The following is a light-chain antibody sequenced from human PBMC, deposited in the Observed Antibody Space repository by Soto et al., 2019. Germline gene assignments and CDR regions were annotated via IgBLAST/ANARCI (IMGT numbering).Light chain of an antibody. J-gene: IGKJ1*01. Sequence: DIQMTQSPSTLSGSVGDRVTITCRASQRIDRYLAWYQQKPGKAPKLLVYDASTLEGGVPSRFSGSGSATEFILTISSLQPDDFATYYCQQYKDDAWTFGQGTRVEIK. CDR3: QQYKDDAWT. CDR2: DAS. V-gene: IGKV1-5*01. CDR1: QRIDRY.